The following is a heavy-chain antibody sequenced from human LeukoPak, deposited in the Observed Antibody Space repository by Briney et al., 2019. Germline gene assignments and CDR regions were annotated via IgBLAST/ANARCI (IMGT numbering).Heavy chain of an antibody. J-gene: IGHJ4*02. CDR3: ARGRTGSFYSGY. CDR2: ISSDGTI. D-gene: IGHD6-6*01. Sequence: PGGSLRLSCAASGFTLSIYEMNWVRQAPGKGLEWVSYISSDGTIYNADSVRGRFTISRDNAKNSLHLQMNSLRVEDTAVYYCARGRTGSFYSGYWGQGTLVTVSS. V-gene: IGHV3-48*03. CDR1: GFTLSIYE.